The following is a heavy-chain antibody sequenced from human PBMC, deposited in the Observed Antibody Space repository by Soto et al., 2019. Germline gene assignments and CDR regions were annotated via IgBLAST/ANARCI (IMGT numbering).Heavy chain of an antibody. J-gene: IGHJ4*02. D-gene: IGHD3-3*01. Sequence: GGSLRLSCAASGFTFSSYGMHWVRQAPGKGLEWVAVISYDGSNKYYADSVKGRFTISRDNSKNTLYLQMNSLRAEDTAVYYCAKDTDDFWSGYSSPFDYWGQRTLVTVSS. CDR1: GFTFSSYG. V-gene: IGHV3-30*18. CDR2: ISYDGSNK. CDR3: AKDTDDFWSGYSSPFDY.